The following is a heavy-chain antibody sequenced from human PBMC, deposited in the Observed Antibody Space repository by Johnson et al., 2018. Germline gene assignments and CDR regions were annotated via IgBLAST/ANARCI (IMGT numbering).Heavy chain of an antibody. CDR2: ISWNSGSI. J-gene: IGHJ3*02. D-gene: IGHD3-10*01. V-gene: IGHV3-9*01. CDR1: GFILDNYA. Sequence: VQLVESGGGLVQPGRSLRLSCAASGFILDNYAMHWVRQAPGKGLEWVSGISWNSGSIGYADSVRGRVTISRDNAKNSLYLQMNSLRPEETAWYYCAKGVVILRGAFDIWGQGTMVTVSS. CDR3: AKGVVILRGAFDI.